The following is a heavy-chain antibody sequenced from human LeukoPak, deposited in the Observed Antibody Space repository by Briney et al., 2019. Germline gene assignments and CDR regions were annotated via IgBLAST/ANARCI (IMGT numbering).Heavy chain of an antibody. CDR3: ARDGPFSSGWYGGDY. Sequence: GGSLRLSCAASGFTFSNYWMHWVRQAPGKGLVWVSLINTDGSSTSYADSVKGRFTISRDNAKNSLYLQMNSLRAEDTAVYYCARDGPFSSGWYGGDYWGQGTLVTVSS. D-gene: IGHD6-19*01. V-gene: IGHV3-74*01. J-gene: IGHJ4*02. CDR2: INTDGSST. CDR1: GFTFSNYW.